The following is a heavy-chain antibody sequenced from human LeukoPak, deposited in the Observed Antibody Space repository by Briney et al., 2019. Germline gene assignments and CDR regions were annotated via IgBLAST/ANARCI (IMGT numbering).Heavy chain of an antibody. J-gene: IGHJ4*02. CDR1: DGSFSGYY. Sequence: SETLSLTCAVYDGSFSGYYWSWIRQPPGKGLEWIGEINHSGSTNYNPSLKSRVTISVDTSKNQFSLKLSSVTAADTAVYYCARGNSSSLSRAIDYWGQGTLVTVSS. D-gene: IGHD6-13*01. CDR2: INHSGST. CDR3: ARGNSSSLSRAIDY. V-gene: IGHV4-34*01.